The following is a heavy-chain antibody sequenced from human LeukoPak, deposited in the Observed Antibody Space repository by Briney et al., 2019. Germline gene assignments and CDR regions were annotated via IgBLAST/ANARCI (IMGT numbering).Heavy chain of an antibody. CDR2: VYYSGST. CDR1: GGSISSSSYY. Sequence: PSETLSLTCTVSGGSISSSSYYWSWIRQPPGKGLEWIGYVYYSGSTNYNPSLKSRVTISVDTSKNQFSLKLSSVTAADTAVYYCARGDLVAPFDYWGQGTLVTVSS. CDR3: ARGDLVAPFDY. J-gene: IGHJ4*02. D-gene: IGHD2-2*01. V-gene: IGHV4-61*01.